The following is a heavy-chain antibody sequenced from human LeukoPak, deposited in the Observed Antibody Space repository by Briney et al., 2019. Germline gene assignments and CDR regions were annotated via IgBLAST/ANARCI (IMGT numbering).Heavy chain of an antibody. J-gene: IGHJ4*02. Sequence: PGGSLRLSCAASGFTFSRYAMYWVRQAPGKGLEWVAVISSDGGNKYYADSVKGRSTVSRDNSINTVYLQMNSLRAEDTAIYYCAKRLQQLAVPSPFDYWGQGTLVTVSS. CDR3: AKRLQQLAVPSPFDY. CDR2: ISSDGGNK. V-gene: IGHV3-30*18. CDR1: GFTFSRYA. D-gene: IGHD1-1*01.